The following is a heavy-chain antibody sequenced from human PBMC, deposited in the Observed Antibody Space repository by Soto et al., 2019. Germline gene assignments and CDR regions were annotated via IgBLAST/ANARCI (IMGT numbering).Heavy chain of an antibody. D-gene: IGHD3-16*01. V-gene: IGHV1-3*01. Sequence: QVQLVQSGAEVEKPGASVKVSCKASGYTFITYALHWVRQAPGQRLEWLGWINAGNGDTKYSQNFQGSVTITRDISATTAYMELSSLRSEDTAVYYYVGSAGGSPPWFDIWGQGPMVSVSS. CDR3: VGSAGGSPPWFDI. J-gene: IGHJ3*02. CDR2: INAGNGDT. CDR1: GYTFITYA.